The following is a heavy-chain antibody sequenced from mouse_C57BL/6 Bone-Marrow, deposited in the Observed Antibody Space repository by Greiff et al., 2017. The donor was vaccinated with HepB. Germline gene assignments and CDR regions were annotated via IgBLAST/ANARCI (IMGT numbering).Heavy chain of an antibody. Sequence: VQLQQSGAELVRPGASVKLSCTASGFNIKDDYMHWVKQRPEQGLEWIGWIDPENGDTEYASKCQGKATITADTSSNTAYLQLSSLTSEDTAVYYCTTIYYDYDVGVLFAYWGQGTLVTVSA. V-gene: IGHV14-4*01. CDR1: GFNIKDDY. CDR3: TTIYYDYDVGVLFAY. CDR2: IDPENGDT. D-gene: IGHD2-4*01. J-gene: IGHJ3*01.